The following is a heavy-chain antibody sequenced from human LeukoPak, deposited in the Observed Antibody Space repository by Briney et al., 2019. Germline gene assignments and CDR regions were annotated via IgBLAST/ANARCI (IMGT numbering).Heavy chain of an antibody. D-gene: IGHD5-24*01. CDR1: GFSFSSYE. CDR3: ARGDGYNFFDY. J-gene: IGHJ4*02. Sequence: PGGSLRLSCAASGFSFSSYEMNWVRQAPGKGLEWVSYISGSGTTIYYADSVKGRFTISRDNAENSLYLQMNSLRAEDTAVYYCARGDGYNFFDYWGQGTLVTVSS. CDR2: ISGSGTTI. V-gene: IGHV3-48*03.